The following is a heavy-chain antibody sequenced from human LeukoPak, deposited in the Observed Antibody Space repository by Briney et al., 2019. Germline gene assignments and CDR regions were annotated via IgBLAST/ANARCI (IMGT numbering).Heavy chain of an antibody. CDR1: GFTVSSNY. V-gene: IGHV3-53*01. J-gene: IGHJ3*02. D-gene: IGHD1-26*01. CDR2: IYSGGST. CDR3: ASGSGYRIVGDAFDI. Sequence: GGSLRLSCAASGFTVSSNYMSWVRQAPGKGLEWVSVIYSGGSTYYADSVKGRFTISRDNSKNTLYLQMNSLRAEDTAVYYCASGSGYRIVGDAFDIWGQGTMVTVS.